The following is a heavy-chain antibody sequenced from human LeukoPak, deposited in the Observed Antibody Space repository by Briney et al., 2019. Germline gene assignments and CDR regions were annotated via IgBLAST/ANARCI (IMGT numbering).Heavy chain of an antibody. V-gene: IGHV3-33*08. CDR1: GFTFSSYA. CDR3: ARPGERGYYYYGMDV. J-gene: IGHJ6*02. CDR2: IWYDGSNK. D-gene: IGHD1-1*01. Sequence: GGSLRLSCAASGFTFSSYAMHWVRQAPGKGLEWVAVIWYDGSNKYYADSVKGRFTISRDNSKNTLYLQMNSLRAEDTAVYYCARPGERGYYYYGMDVWGQGTTVTVSS.